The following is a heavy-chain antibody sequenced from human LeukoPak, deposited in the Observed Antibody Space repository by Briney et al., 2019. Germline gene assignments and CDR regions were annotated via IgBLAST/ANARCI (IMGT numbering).Heavy chain of an antibody. J-gene: IGHJ3*02. CDR2: IMSDGRST. D-gene: IGHD3-16*02. CDR1: GFTFTTYG. Sequence: QPGGSLRLSCAASGFTFTTYGMHWVRHAPGKGLVWVSRIMSDGRSTYADSVKGRFTISRDNSKNTLYLQMNSLRAEDTAVYYCAREPFSVGVWGSYRSLADAFDIWGQGTMVTVSS. CDR3: AREPFSVGVWGSYRSLADAFDI. V-gene: IGHV3-74*01.